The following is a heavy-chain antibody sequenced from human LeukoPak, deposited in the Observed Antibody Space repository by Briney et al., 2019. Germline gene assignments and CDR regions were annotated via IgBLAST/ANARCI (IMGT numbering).Heavy chain of an antibody. CDR3: AKLGGPYNWDYAGLNYMDV. Sequence: GGSLRLSCAASGFTFSSYAMTWVRQAPGKGLEWVSGISGSGVYTYYADSVKGRFTISRDNSKNTLYLQMNSLRAEDTAVYYCAKLGGPYNWDYAGLNYMDVWGKGTTFTVSS. J-gene: IGHJ6*03. D-gene: IGHD1-7*01. CDR2: ISGSGVYT. V-gene: IGHV3-23*01. CDR1: GFTFSSYA.